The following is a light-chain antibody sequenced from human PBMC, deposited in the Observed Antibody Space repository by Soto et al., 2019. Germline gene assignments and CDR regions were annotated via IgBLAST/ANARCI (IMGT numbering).Light chain of an antibody. J-gene: IGLJ1*01. CDR1: AGEVGVFNF. V-gene: IGLV2-14*01. CDR2: EVS. Sequence: QSALTQPASVSGSPGQSITISCTGTAGEVGVFNFVSWYQQHPGKPPKPIFFEVSHRPSGVSIRFSGSKSGKTASLTISGLQAEDEADYYCSSYISSSTLYGFGTGTKLTVL. CDR3: SSYISSSTLYG.